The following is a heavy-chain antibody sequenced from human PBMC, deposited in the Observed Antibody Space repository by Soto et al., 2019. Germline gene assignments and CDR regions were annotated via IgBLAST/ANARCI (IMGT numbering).Heavy chain of an antibody. CDR1: GDSVSTDRYL. Sequence: SETLSLTCSVSGDSVSTDRYLWTWIRQPPGKGLEWIAYISYTGDTNYNPSLKSRVTISIDTSRNQFSLTLTSVTAADTDVYFCARIVVGATVDLWGQGSLVTVSS. J-gene: IGHJ5*02. CDR2: ISYTGDT. D-gene: IGHD1-26*01. V-gene: IGHV4-61*01. CDR3: ARIVVGATVDL.